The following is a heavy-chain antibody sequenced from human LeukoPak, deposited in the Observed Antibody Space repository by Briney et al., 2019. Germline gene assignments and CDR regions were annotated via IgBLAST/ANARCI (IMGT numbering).Heavy chain of an antibody. D-gene: IGHD2-21*01. V-gene: IGHV4-59*01. CDR2: IYYSGST. CDR3: ARYSNAYAGARWFDH. CDR1: GGSISSYY. Sequence: SETLSLTCTVSGGSISSYYWSWIRQPPGQELEWIGYIYYSGSTNYNPSLKSRVTISVDTSKNQFSLILSSVTAADTAVYYCARYSNAYAGARWFDHWGQGTLVTVSS. J-gene: IGHJ5*02.